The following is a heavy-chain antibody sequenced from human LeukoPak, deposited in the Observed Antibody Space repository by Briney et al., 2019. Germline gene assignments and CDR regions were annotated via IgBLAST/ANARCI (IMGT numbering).Heavy chain of an antibody. CDR2: INPNSGGT. D-gene: IGHD2-15*01. Sequence: ASVKVSCKASGYTFTGYYMHWVRQAPGQGLEWMGWINPNSGGTNYAQKFQGRVTITRDTSISTAYMELSRLRSDDTAVYYCARDRVVVAATHHWFHPWGQGTLVTVS. CDR1: GYTFTGYY. J-gene: IGHJ5*02. V-gene: IGHV1-2*02. CDR3: ARDRVVVAATHHWFHP.